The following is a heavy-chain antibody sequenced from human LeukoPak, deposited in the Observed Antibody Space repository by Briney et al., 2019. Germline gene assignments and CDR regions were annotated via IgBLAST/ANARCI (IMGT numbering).Heavy chain of an antibody. Sequence: PSETLSLTCSVSGDXISNGGYYWGWFRQPPGKGLEWIAIIYYVGSTYYDPSLKSRVTTSADMSKNQFSLKLSSLTAADPAVYYCARLGYNWNYVDWGQGTLVTVSS. CDR2: IYYVGST. CDR3: ARLGYNWNYVD. V-gene: IGHV4-39*01. CDR1: GDXISNGGYY. D-gene: IGHD1-7*01. J-gene: IGHJ4*02.